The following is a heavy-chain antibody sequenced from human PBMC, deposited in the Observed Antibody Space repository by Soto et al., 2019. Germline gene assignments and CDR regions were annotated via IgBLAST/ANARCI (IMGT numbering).Heavy chain of an antibody. CDR3: ASFRGVLRYFDWLLGPFDY. CDR1: GYSFTSYW. CDR2: IYPGDSDT. J-gene: IGHJ4*02. D-gene: IGHD3-9*01. V-gene: IGHV5-51*01. Sequence: PGESLKISCKGSGYSFTSYWIGWVRQMPGKGLEWMGIIYPGDSDTRYSPSFQGQVTISADKSISTAYLQWSSLKASDTAMYYYASFRGVLRYFDWLLGPFDYWGQGTLVTVSS.